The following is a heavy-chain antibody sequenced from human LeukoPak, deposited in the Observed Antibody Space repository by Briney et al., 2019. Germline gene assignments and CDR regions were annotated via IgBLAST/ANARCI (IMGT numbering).Heavy chain of an antibody. Sequence: SETLSLTCTVSAGSISRYYWSWIRQPPGKGLEWIGYIYYSGSTNYNPSLKSRVTMSVDTSKNQFSLNLSSVTAADTAVYYCARDLGGDDFWSGQNFFDYWGQGTLVTVSS. D-gene: IGHD3-3*01. CDR3: ARDLGGDDFWSGQNFFDY. J-gene: IGHJ4*02. V-gene: IGHV4-59*12. CDR1: AGSISRYY. CDR2: IYYSGST.